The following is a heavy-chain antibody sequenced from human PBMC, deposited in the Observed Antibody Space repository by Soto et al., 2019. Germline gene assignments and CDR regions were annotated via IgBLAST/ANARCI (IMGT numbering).Heavy chain of an antibody. V-gene: IGHV4-59*08. CDR1: GGSFSGYY. CDR2: IYYSGST. J-gene: IGHJ6*03. D-gene: IGHD3-10*01. CDR3: ARLEGGDYYYYMDV. Sequence: SETLSLTCAVYGGSFSGYYWSWIRQPPGKGLEWIGYIYYSGSTNYNPSLKSRVTISVDTSKNQFSLKLSSVTAADTAVYYCARLEGGDYYYYMDVWGKGTTVTVSS.